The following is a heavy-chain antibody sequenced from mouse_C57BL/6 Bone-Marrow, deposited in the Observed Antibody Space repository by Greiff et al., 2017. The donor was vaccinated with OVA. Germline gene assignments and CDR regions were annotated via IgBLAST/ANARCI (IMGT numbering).Heavy chain of an antibody. CDR1: GYTFTSYG. CDR2: IYPRSGNT. Sequence: QVQLQQSGAELARPGASVKLSCKASGYTFTSYGISWVKQRTGQGLEWIGEIYPRSGNTYYNEKIKGKATLTADKSSSTAYMELRSLTSEDSAVYFCARKYYGSSPFAYWGQGTLVTVSA. V-gene: IGHV1-81*01. J-gene: IGHJ3*01. CDR3: ARKYYGSSPFAY. D-gene: IGHD1-1*01.